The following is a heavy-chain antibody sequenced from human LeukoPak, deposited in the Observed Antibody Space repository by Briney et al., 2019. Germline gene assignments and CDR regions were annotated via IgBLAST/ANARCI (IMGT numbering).Heavy chain of an antibody. D-gene: IGHD3-9*01. Sequence: PGASLRLSCAASGFIFSNYAMAWVRQAPGKGLEWVSAITGTAYKTYYADSVKGRFTISRDNSKNTLYLQMNTLRAGDTAIYYCAKNLRGNYDTLTAFDPWGPGTLVTVSS. CDR2: ITGTAYKT. CDR3: AKNLRGNYDTLTAFDP. J-gene: IGHJ5*02. CDR1: GFIFSNYA. V-gene: IGHV3-23*01.